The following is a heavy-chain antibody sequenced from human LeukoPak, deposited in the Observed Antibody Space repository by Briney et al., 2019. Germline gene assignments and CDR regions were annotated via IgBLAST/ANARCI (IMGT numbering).Heavy chain of an antibody. Sequence: GGSLRLSCAASGFTFSSYGMHWVRQAPGKGLEWVAVISYDGSNKYYADSVKGRFTISRDNSKNTLYLQMNSLRAEDTAVYYCARSNSGSYWVDYWGQGTLVTVSS. CDR3: ARSNSGSYWVDY. V-gene: IGHV3-30*03. J-gene: IGHJ4*02. CDR1: GFTFSSYG. D-gene: IGHD1-26*01. CDR2: ISYDGSNK.